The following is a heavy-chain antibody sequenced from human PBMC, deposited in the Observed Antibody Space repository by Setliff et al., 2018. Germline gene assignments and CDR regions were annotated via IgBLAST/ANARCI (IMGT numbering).Heavy chain of an antibody. D-gene: IGHD4-4*01. CDR3: ATDHYNRFDV. CDR1: GFNVRDYA. Sequence: GGSLRLSCAASGFNVRDYAVHWVRQAPGKGLEWVANIKEDGSEQYYVNSVWGRFSISRDNARNSVFLEMNSLRGEDTAVYYCATDHYNRFDVWGQGTMVTVSS. J-gene: IGHJ3*01. V-gene: IGHV3-7*03. CDR2: IKEDGSEQ.